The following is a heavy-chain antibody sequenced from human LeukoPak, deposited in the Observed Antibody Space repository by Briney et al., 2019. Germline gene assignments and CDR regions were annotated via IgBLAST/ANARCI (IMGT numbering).Heavy chain of an antibody. Sequence: ASVKVSCKASGYTFTGYYMHWVRQAPGQGLEWMGWINPNSGGTNYAQKFQGRVTMTRDTSISTAYMELSRLRSDDTAVYYCAKGMLAAAGPSNDYWGQGTLVTVSS. CDR3: AKGMLAAAGPSNDY. V-gene: IGHV1-2*02. CDR1: GYTFTGYY. CDR2: INPNSGGT. D-gene: IGHD6-13*01. J-gene: IGHJ4*02.